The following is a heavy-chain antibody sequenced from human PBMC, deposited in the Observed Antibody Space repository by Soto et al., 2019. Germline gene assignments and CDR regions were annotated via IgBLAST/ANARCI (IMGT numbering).Heavy chain of an antibody. CDR1: GFTFSSYS. CDR3: AVFRTGSGGRYYYGMDV. CDR2: ITTSSSTI. J-gene: IGHJ6*02. Sequence: HPGGSLRLSCAASGFTFSSYSMNWVRQAPGKGLEWVSYITTSSSTIYYADSVKGRFTISRDNAKNSLYLQMNSLRAEDTAVYYCAVFRTGSGGRYYYGMDVWGQGTTVTVSS. V-gene: IGHV3-48*01. D-gene: IGHD2-15*01.